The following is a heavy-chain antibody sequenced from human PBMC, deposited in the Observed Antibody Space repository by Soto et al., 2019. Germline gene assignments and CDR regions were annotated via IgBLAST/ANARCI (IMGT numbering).Heavy chain of an antibody. Sequence: EVQLVETGGGLIQPGGSLRLSCAASGFTVSSNYMSWVRQAPGKGLEWVSVIYSGGSTYYADSVKGRFTISRDNSKNTLYLQMNSLRAEDPAVYYCARDRGVSPPNYYYYGMDVWGQGTTVTVSS. V-gene: IGHV3-53*02. CDR1: GFTVSSNY. CDR2: IYSGGST. J-gene: IGHJ6*02. CDR3: ARDRGVSPPNYYYYGMDV. D-gene: IGHD3-10*01.